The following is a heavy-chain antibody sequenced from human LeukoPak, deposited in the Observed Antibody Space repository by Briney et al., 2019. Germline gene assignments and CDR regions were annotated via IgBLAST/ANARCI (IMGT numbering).Heavy chain of an antibody. CDR1: GFTFSSYE. D-gene: IGHD3-10*01. V-gene: IGHV3-48*03. CDR2: ISSSGSTI. Sequence: GGSLRLSCAASGFTFSSYEMNWVRQAPGKGLEWVSYISSSGSTIYYADSVKGRFTISRDNAKNSLYLQMNSLRAEDTAVYYCARVRVLSGLWFGESAPIDAFDIWGQGTMVTVSS. CDR3: ARVRVLSGLWFGESAPIDAFDI. J-gene: IGHJ3*02.